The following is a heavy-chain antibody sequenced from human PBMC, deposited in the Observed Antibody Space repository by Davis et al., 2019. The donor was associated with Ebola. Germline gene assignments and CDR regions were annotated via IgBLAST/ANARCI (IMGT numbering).Heavy chain of an antibody. CDR3: ATIGSSGWYGLNY. J-gene: IGHJ4*02. V-gene: IGHV1-8*01. Sequence: AASVKVSCKASGYTFTSYDIHWVRQATGQGLEWMGWMNPNSGNTGYAKKFQGRVTMTRDTSISTAYMELSSLRSEDTAVYYCATIGSSGWYGLNYWGQGTLVTVSS. D-gene: IGHD6-19*01. CDR2: MNPNSGNT. CDR1: GYTFTSYD.